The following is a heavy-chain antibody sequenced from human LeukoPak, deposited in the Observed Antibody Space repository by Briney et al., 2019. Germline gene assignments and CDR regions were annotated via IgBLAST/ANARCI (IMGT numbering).Heavy chain of an antibody. CDR3: ARGTTHSSSWLGAY. J-gene: IGHJ3*01. V-gene: IGHV1-18*01. CDR1: GYTFTSYG. D-gene: IGHD6-13*01. Sequence: GSSVKVSCKASGYTFTSYGISWVRQAPGQGLEWMGWISAYNGNTNYAQKLRGRVTMTTDTSTSTAYMELRSLRSDDTAVYYCARGTTHSSSWLGAYWGQGTMVTVSS. CDR2: ISAYNGNT.